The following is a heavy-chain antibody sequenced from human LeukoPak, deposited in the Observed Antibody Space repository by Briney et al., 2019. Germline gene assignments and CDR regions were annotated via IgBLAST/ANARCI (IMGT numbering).Heavy chain of an antibody. CDR2: IHPSDSDT. D-gene: IGHD3-22*01. J-gene: IGHJ6*03. Sequence: GESLKISCKGSGNIFSKDWIGWVRQMPGKGLEWMGIIHPSDSDTRYSPSFQGQVTISADKSINTAYLQWSSLKASDTAMYYCARLSVPYYYDSSGYYMDVWGKGTTVTVSS. CDR3: ARLSVPYYYDSSGYYMDV. CDR1: GNIFSKDW. V-gene: IGHV5-51*01.